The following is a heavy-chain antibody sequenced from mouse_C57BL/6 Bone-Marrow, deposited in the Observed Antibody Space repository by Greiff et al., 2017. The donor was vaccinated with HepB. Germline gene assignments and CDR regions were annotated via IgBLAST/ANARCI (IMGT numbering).Heavy chain of an antibody. CDR1: GYAFSSYW. CDR3: AREDDSLFAY. Sequence: QVQGVESGAELVKPGASVKISCKASGYAFSSYWMNWVKQRPGKGLEWIGQIYPGDGDTNYNGKFKGKATLTADKSSSTAYMQLSSLTSEDSAVYFCAREDDSLFAYWGQGTLVTVSA. D-gene: IGHD2-4*01. V-gene: IGHV1-80*01. CDR2: IYPGDGDT. J-gene: IGHJ3*01.